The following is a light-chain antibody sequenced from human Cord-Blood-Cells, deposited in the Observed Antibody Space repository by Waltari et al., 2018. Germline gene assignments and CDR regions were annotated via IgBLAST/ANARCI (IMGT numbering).Light chain of an antibody. V-gene: IGKV3-11*01. CDR1: QSVSSY. CDR3: QQRSNWPRT. J-gene: IGKJ1*01. Sequence: EMVLTPSPATRSLAAGERATRSCRASQSVSSYLAWYQQKPGQAPRLLIYDASNRAPGIPARFSGSWSGTDFTLTISRLEPEDFAVYYCQQRSNWPRTFGQGTKVEIK. CDR2: DAS.